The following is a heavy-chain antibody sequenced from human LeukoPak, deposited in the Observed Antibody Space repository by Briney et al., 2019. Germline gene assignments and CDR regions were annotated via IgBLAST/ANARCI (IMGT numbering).Heavy chain of an antibody. CDR1: GFTFTSSA. V-gene: IGHV1-58*01. J-gene: IGHJ6*02. D-gene: IGHD6-13*01. CDR3: AARSSRYNIYGMDV. CDR2: IVVGSGNT. Sequence: ASVKVSCKASGFTFTSSAVQWVRQARGQRLEWIGWIVVGSGNTNYAQKFHERVTITRDMSTSTAYMELSSLRSEDTAVYYCAARSSRYNIYGMDVWGQGTTVTVSS.